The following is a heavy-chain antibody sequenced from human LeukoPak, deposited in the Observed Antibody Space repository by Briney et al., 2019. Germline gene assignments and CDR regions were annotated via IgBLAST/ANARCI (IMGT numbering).Heavy chain of an antibody. D-gene: IGHD6-19*01. J-gene: IGHJ6*03. CDR3: ARVPGGGDSSGDISYYDYYMDV. CDR2: IIPIFGTA. V-gene: IGHV1-69*05. Sequence: GASVKVSCKASGGTFSSYAISWVRQAPGQGLEWMGGIIPIFGTANYAQKFQGRVTITTDESTSTAYMELSSLRSEDTAVYYCARVPGGGDSSGDISYYDYYMDVWGKGTTVTVSS. CDR1: GGTFSSYA.